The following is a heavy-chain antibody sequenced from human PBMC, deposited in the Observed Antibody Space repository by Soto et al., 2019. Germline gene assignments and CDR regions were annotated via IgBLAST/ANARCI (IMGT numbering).Heavy chain of an antibody. J-gene: IGHJ4*02. CDR1: GFTFSSYG. V-gene: IGHV3-23*01. Sequence: EVQMLESGGGLVQPGGSLRLSCAASGFTFSSYGMAWVRQAPGKGLEWVSAISDSGGNTYYAASVKGRFTISRDNSQNTLFLQLNSLRVEDTAVYYCAKGRLSPDFWGQGTLVSVSS. D-gene: IGHD2-21*01. CDR3: AKGRLSPDF. CDR2: ISDSGGNT.